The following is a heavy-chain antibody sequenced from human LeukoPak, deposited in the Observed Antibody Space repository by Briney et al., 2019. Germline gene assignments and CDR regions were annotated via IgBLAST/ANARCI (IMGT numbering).Heavy chain of an antibody. V-gene: IGHV3-30-3*01. D-gene: IGHD6-19*01. CDR2: ISYDGSNK. J-gene: IGHJ4*02. Sequence: GRSLRLSCAASGFAFSSYAMHWVRQAPGKGLEWGAVISYDGSNKYYADSVKGRFTISRDNSKNTLYLQMNSLRAEDTAVYYCARGGAVAVLYYFDYWGQGTLVTVSS. CDR3: ARGGAVAVLYYFDY. CDR1: GFAFSSYA.